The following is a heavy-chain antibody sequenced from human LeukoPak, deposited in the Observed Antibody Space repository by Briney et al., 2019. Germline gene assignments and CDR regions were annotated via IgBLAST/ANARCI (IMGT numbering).Heavy chain of an antibody. Sequence: EASVKVSCKASGYTFTSYGISWVRQAPGQGLEWMGWISAYNGNTNYAQKLQGRVTMTTDTSTSTAYMELRSLRSDDTAVYYCARYYGSGSYWILGARYYFDYWGQGTLVTVSS. CDR3: ARYYGSGSYWILGARYYFDY. CDR2: ISAYNGNT. V-gene: IGHV1-18*01. CDR1: GYTFTSYG. D-gene: IGHD3-10*01. J-gene: IGHJ4*02.